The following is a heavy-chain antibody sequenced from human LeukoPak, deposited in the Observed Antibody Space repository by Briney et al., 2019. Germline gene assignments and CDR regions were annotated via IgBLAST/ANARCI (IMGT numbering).Heavy chain of an antibody. CDR1: GFTFSSYG. D-gene: IGHD5-18*01. CDR3: AKSRGYSYGSFDY. CDR2: IRYDGSNK. Sequence: GGSLRLSCAASGFTFSSYGMHWGRQAPGKGLEWVAFIRYDGSNKYYADSVKGRFTISRDNSKNTLYLQMNSLRAEDTAVYYCAKSRGYSYGSFDYWGQGTLVTVSS. J-gene: IGHJ4*02. V-gene: IGHV3-30*02.